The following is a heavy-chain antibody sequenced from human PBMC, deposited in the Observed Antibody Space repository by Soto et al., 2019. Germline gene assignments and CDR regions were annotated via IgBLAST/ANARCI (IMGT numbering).Heavy chain of an antibody. CDR2: FYPGDSNV. CDR3: VRQPAYSYGLREFDF. D-gene: IGHD5-18*01. Sequence: PGESLKISCKATGYDFTRYWIGWVRQMPGKGLECVGLFYPGDSNVKYSPSFQGQVAPSADNLITTAYLQWCSLQASDTATYYCVRQPAYSYGLREFDFWGQGTPVTVSS. J-gene: IGHJ4*02. CDR1: GYDFTRYW. V-gene: IGHV5-51*01.